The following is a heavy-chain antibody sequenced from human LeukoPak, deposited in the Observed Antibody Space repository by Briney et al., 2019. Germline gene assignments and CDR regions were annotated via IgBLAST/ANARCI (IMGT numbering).Heavy chain of an antibody. CDR2: ISGSGGST. Sequence: GGSLRLSCAASGFTFSSYAMSWVRQAPGKGLEWVSAISGSGGSTYYADSVKGRFTISRDNSKNTLYLQMNSLRAEDTAVYYCAKELWGNYQLLPYFDYWGQGTLVTVSS. V-gene: IGHV3-23*01. CDR3: AKELWGNYQLLPYFDY. J-gene: IGHJ4*02. D-gene: IGHD2-2*01. CDR1: GFTFSSYA.